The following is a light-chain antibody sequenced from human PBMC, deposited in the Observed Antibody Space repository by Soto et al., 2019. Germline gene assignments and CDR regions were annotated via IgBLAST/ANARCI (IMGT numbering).Light chain of an antibody. Sequence: QSVLTQPPSVSGAPGQRVTISCTGSSSNIGAGYDVHWYQQLPGTAPKLLIYGNTNRPSGVPDRFSGSKSGTSASLAITGLQAEDEADYYGQSYDSSLGGSGVFGTGTKLTVL. CDR2: GNT. J-gene: IGLJ1*01. CDR3: QSYDSSLGGSGV. CDR1: SSNIGAGYD. V-gene: IGLV1-40*01.